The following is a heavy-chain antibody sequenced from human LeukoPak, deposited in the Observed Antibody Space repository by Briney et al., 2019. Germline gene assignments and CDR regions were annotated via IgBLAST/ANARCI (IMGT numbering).Heavy chain of an antibody. Sequence: ASVTVSCKASGGTFSSYAISWVRQAPGQGLEWMGGIIPIFGTANYAQKFQGRVTITADESTSTAYMELSSLRSDDTAVYYCARPGADCGSAGCYTYPYYGLDVWGQGTTVTVSS. CDR1: GGTFSSYA. CDR2: IIPIFGTA. V-gene: IGHV1-69*13. J-gene: IGHJ6*02. D-gene: IGHD2-2*02. CDR3: ARPGADCGSAGCYTYPYYGLDV.